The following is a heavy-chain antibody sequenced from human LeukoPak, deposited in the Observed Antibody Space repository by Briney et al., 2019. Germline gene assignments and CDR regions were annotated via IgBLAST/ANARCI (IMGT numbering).Heavy chain of an antibody. CDR1: GYTFTAYY. CDR2: INPNSGDT. Sequence: GASVKVSCKASGYTFTAYYIHWVRQAPGQGLEWMGWINPNSGDTNYAQKFQGRVTMTRDPSISTAYMELSRLRSDDTAVYYCARDAWLVGTTNLYYFDYWGQGTLVTVSS. J-gene: IGHJ4*02. V-gene: IGHV1-2*02. CDR3: ARDAWLVGTTNLYYFDY. D-gene: IGHD1-26*01.